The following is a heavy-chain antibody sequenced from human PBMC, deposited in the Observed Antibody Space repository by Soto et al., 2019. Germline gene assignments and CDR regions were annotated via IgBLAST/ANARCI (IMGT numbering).Heavy chain of an antibody. CDR2: IYYSGST. Sequence: PSETLSLTGAVSGGSMSSYCWSWIRQPPGKGLEWIGYIYYSGSTNYNPSLKSRVTISVDTSKNQFSLKLSSVTAADTAVYYCARAYCSSTSCLGWFDPWGQGTLVTVSS. D-gene: IGHD2-2*01. CDR1: GGSMSSYC. V-gene: IGHV4-59*01. J-gene: IGHJ5*02. CDR3: ARAYCSSTSCLGWFDP.